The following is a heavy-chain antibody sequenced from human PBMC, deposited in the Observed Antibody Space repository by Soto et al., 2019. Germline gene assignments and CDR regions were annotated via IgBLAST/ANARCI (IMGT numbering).Heavy chain of an antibody. CDR2: TYYRSKWYN. Sequence: PSQTLSLTCAISVDSVPSNSAAWNWIRQSPSRGLEWLGRTYYRSKWYNDYAVSVKSRITINPDTSKNQFSLQLNSVTPEDTAVYYCAREFLGKYCSSTSCFYYYYMDVWGKGTTVTVSS. CDR3: AREFLGKYCSSTSCFYYYYMDV. D-gene: IGHD2-2*01. V-gene: IGHV6-1*01. J-gene: IGHJ6*03. CDR1: VDSVPSNSAA.